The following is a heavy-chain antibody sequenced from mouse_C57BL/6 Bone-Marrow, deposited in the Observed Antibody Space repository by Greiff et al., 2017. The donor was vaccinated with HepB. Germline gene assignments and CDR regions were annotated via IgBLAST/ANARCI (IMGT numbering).Heavy chain of an antibody. Sequence: QVQLKESGPGLVAPSQSLSITCTVSGFLLTSYGVDWVRQSPGKGLEWLGVIWGVGSTNYNSALKSRLSISKDNSKSQVFLKMNSLQTDDTAMYYCASDALTGTRFAYWGQGTLVTVSA. D-gene: IGHD4-1*01. J-gene: IGHJ3*01. V-gene: IGHV2-6*01. CDR2: IWGVGST. CDR1: GFLLTSYG. CDR3: ASDALTGTRFAY.